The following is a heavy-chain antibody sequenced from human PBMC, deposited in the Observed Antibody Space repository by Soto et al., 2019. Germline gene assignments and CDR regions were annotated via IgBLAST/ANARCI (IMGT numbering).Heavy chain of an antibody. CDR2: IKSKTDGATT. V-gene: IGHV3-15*07. Sequence: EVQLVESGGDLVKPGGSLSISCAASGIAFSNAWVNWVRQAPGKGLEWVGRIKSKTDGATTDYAGSVRGRFTISRDDSTNTPSLQLNSLKTEDTAVYYCTTGRGVQGYWGQGTLVTVSS. D-gene: IGHD3-10*01. J-gene: IGHJ4*02. CDR3: TTGRGVQGY. CDR1: GIAFSNAW.